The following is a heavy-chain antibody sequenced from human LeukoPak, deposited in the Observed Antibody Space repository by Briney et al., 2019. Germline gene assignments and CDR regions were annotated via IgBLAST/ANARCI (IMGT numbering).Heavy chain of an antibody. Sequence: ASVKVSCKASGGTFSNYAISWVRQAPGQGLEWMGGIIPIFGTANYAQKFRGRVTITADKSTRTAYMELSSLRSEDTAVYYCARDSSSWYSYYYYMDVWGKGTTVTISS. J-gene: IGHJ6*03. V-gene: IGHV1-69*06. D-gene: IGHD6-13*01. CDR3: ARDSSSWYSYYYYMDV. CDR1: GGTFSNYA. CDR2: IIPIFGTA.